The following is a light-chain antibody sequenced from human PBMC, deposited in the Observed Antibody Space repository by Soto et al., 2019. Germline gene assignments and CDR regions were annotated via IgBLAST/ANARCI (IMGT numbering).Light chain of an antibody. CDR2: RND. CDR3: AAWDDSLSGSYV. J-gene: IGLJ1*01. Sequence: QSVLTQPPSASGTPGQRVTVSCSGSSSNIGNNYVFWYQHLPGTAPKLLIYRNDQRPSGVSAPFSGSKSGTSASLAISGLRSEDEADYYCAAWDDSLSGSYVFGPGTKLTVL. CDR1: SSNIGNNY. V-gene: IGLV1-47*01.